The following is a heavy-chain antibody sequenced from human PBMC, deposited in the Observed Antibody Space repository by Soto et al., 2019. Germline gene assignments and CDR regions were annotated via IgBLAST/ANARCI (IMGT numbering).Heavy chain of an antibody. CDR1: GYGFTTYS. CDR2: LNAGNGDT. D-gene: IGHD2-2*01. V-gene: IGHV1-3*01. J-gene: IGHJ5*02. CDR3: AKGGYCSTTSCVSWFDP. Sequence: QVHLEQSGAVVKKPGASVKVACKASGYGFTTYSMHWVRQAPGQRPEWIGWLNAGNGDTKYSQALQGRVTITVDTSATTVYLELSSLTSEDTAVYYCAKGGYCSTTSCVSWFDPWGQGTQVTVSP.